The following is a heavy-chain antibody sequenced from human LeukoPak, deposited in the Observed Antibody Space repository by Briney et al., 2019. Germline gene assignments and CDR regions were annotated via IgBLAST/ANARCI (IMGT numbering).Heavy chain of an antibody. J-gene: IGHJ4*02. CDR2: ISGRGGST. CDR1: GFTFSTYA. D-gene: IGHD2-15*01. V-gene: IGHV3-23*01. CDR3: AKSGLNRFDY. Sequence: GGSLRLSCAASGFTFSTYAMSWVRQAPGKGLEWVSNISGRGGSTYYADSVKGRFTISRDDSKNTLYLQMSSLRVEDTAIYHCAKSGLNRFDYWGQGTLVTVSS.